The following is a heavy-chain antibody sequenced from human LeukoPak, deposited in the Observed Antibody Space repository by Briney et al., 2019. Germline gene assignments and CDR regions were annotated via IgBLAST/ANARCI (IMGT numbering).Heavy chain of an antibody. Sequence: GGSLRLSCAASGFTFSSYAMSWVRQAPGKGLEWGSAISGSGGSTYYADSVKGRFTISRDNSKNTQYLQMNSLRAEDTAVYYCAKDPDIVVVPAALDYWGQGTLVTVSS. CDR2: ISGSGGST. J-gene: IGHJ4*02. CDR3: AKDPDIVVVPAALDY. V-gene: IGHV3-23*01. D-gene: IGHD2-2*01. CDR1: GFTFSSYA.